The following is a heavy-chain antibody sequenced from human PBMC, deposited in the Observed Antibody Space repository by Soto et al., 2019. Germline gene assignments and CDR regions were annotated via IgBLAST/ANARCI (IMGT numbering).Heavy chain of an antibody. Sequence: ASVKVSCKASGGTFSIYTISWVRQAPGQGLEWMGRIIPILGIANYAQKFQGRVTITADKSTSTAYMELSSLRSEDTAVYYCASSYLITMVRGVKLDYWGQGTLVTVSS. V-gene: IGHV1-69*02. CDR3: ASSYLITMVRGVKLDY. CDR1: GGTFSIYT. CDR2: IIPILGIA. J-gene: IGHJ4*02. D-gene: IGHD3-10*01.